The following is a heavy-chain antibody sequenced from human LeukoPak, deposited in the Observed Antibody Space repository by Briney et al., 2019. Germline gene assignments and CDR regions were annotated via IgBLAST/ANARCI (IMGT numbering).Heavy chain of an antibody. CDR1: AYIFTTYY. J-gene: IGHJ3*02. CDR2: INPSDGSA. CDR3: ARGGELLWFGERRDAFDI. Sequence: KPGASVKVSCKASAYIFTTYYIHWVRQAPGQGLEWMGIINPSDGSADYAQQFQGRVTMTRNTSISTAYMELSSLRSEDTAVYYCARGGELLWFGERRDAFDIWGQGTMVTVSS. V-gene: IGHV1-46*01. D-gene: IGHD3-10*01.